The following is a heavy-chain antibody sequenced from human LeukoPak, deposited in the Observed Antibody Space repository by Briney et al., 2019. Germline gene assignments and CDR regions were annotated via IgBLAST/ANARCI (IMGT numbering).Heavy chain of an antibody. Sequence: PGGSLRLSCAASGFTFSSYSMNWVRQAPGKGLEWVSSISSSSSYIYYADSVKGRFTISRDNAKNPLYLQMNSLRAEDTAVYYCAREGCSSTSCYGTGNDAFDIWGQGTMVTVSS. D-gene: IGHD2-2*01. J-gene: IGHJ3*02. V-gene: IGHV3-21*01. CDR2: ISSSSSYI. CDR1: GFTFSSYS. CDR3: AREGCSSTSCYGTGNDAFDI.